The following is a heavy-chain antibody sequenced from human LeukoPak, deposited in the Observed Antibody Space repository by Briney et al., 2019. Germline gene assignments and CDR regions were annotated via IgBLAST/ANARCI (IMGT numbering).Heavy chain of an antibody. CDR2: LSGSGGST. J-gene: IGHJ4*02. V-gene: IGHV3-23*01. Sequence: PGGSLRLSCAASGFTFSSYAMAWVCQAPGKGLEWVSGLSGSGGSTYYADSVKGRFTISRDNPKNTLYLQMNSLRAEDTAVYYCATEKGDSPDYWGQGTLVTVSS. D-gene: IGHD2-21*01. CDR1: GFTFSSYA. CDR3: ATEKGDSPDY.